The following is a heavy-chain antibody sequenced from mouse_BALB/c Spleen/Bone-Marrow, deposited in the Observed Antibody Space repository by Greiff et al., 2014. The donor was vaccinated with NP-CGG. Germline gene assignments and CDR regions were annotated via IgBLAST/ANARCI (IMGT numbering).Heavy chain of an antibody. D-gene: IGHD1-1*01. CDR3: AAYYYGSSQFAY. CDR1: GFNIKDTY. V-gene: IGHV14-3*02. CDR2: IDPANGNT. J-gene: IGHJ3*01. Sequence: VQLQQSGAELVKPGASVKLSCTASGFNIKDTYMHWVKQRPEQGLEWIGRIDPANGNTKYDPKFQGKATITADTSSNTAYLQPSSLTSEDPAVYYCAAYYYGSSQFAYWGQGTLFTVSA.